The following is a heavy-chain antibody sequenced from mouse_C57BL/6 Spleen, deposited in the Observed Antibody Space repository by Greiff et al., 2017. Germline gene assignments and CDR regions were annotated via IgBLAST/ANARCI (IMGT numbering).Heavy chain of an antibody. CDR1: GFSLTSYG. J-gene: IGHJ3*01. Sequence: VQLQQSGPGLVQPSQSLSITCTVSGFSLTSYGVHWVRQSPGKGLEWLGVIWSGGSPDSNAAFISRLSISQDNSKSQVFFKMKSRQADDTAIYYCARNEDDYAAWCAYWGQGTLVTVSA. V-gene: IGHV2-2*01. CDR2: IWSGGSP. CDR3: ARNEDDYAAWCAY. D-gene: IGHD2-4*01.